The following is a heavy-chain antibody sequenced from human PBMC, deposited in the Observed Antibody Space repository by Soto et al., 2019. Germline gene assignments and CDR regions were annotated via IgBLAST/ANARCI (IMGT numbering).Heavy chain of an antibody. Sequence: QVQLVQSGAEVTQPGASVKVSCKASGYNFTRYAMHWLRQAPGHRLEWMGWINVGNGDTKYSQRFQGRVTITRDTSASIAYMELSSLRSEDTAVYYCARDEYYCSRYAFDIWGRGTMVTDSS. V-gene: IGHV1-3*01. D-gene: IGHD3-10*01. CDR3: ARDEYYCSRYAFDI. CDR1: GYNFTRYA. CDR2: INVGNGDT. J-gene: IGHJ3*02.